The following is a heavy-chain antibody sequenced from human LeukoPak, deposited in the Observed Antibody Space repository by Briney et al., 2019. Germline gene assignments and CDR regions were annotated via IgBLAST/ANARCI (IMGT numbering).Heavy chain of an antibody. CDR1: GFTFSSYD. Sequence: GGSLRLSCAASGFTFSSYDMHWVRQATGKGLEWVSAIGTAGDPYYPGSVKGRFTISRENAKNSLYLQMNSLRAGDTAVYYCARSSPFGYCSSTSCDQGAFDYWGQGTLVTVSP. J-gene: IGHJ4*02. V-gene: IGHV3-13*05. D-gene: IGHD2-2*01. CDR3: ARSSPFGYCSSTSCDQGAFDY. CDR2: IGTAGDP.